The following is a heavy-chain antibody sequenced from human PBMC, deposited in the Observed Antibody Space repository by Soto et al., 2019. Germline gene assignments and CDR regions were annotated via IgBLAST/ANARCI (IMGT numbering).Heavy chain of an antibody. D-gene: IGHD4-17*01. J-gene: IGHJ2*01. CDR1: GGPVSSADYY. CDR3: ARAYGSDWYFDL. CDR2: MYNSGTT. V-gene: IGHV4-61*08. Sequence: QVQLQESGPGLVKPSETLSLTCTVSGGPVSSADYYWSWIRKPPGKGLEWIGYMYNSGTTNYNPSLRSRVNISVDTSKSQFSLRLSSVTAADSAVYYCARAYGSDWYFDLWGRGTLVTVSS.